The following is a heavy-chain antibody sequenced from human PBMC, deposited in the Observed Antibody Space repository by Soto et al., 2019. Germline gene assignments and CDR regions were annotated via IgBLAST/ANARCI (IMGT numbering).Heavy chain of an antibody. CDR2: INHSGST. V-gene: IGHV4-34*01. J-gene: IGHJ4*02. CDR1: GGSFSGYY. Sequence: SETLSLTCAVYGGSFSGYYWTWIRQPPGTGLEWIGEINHSGSTNYNPSLKSRVTIPVDTSKNQFSLKLTSVTAADTAVYYCAREKITGLFDYWGQGTLVTVS. CDR3: AREKITGLFDY. D-gene: IGHD2-8*02.